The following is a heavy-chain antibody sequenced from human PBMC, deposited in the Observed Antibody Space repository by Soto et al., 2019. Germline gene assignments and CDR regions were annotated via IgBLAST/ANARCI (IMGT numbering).Heavy chain of an antibody. J-gene: IGHJ6*02. D-gene: IGHD6-6*01. CDR3: ARVISIAARYYGMAV. CDR1: GGTFSSYA. Sequence: SVKVSCKASGGTFSSYAISWVRQAPRQGLEWMGGIIPIFGTANYAQKFQGRVTITADESTSTAYMELSSLRSEDTAVYYCARVISIAARYYGMAVWGQGTTVTVSS. V-gene: IGHV1-69*13. CDR2: IIPIFGTA.